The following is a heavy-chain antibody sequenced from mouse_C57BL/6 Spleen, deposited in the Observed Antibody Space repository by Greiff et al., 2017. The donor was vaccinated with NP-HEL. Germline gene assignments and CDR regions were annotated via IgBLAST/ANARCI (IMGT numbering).Heavy chain of an antibody. D-gene: IGHD4-1*01. CDR2: IRSKSNNYAT. CDR1: GFSFNTYA. CDR3: VRQGGTHFDY. J-gene: IGHJ2*01. Sequence: EVNVVESGGGLVQPKGSLKLSCAASGFSFNTYAMNWVRQAPGKGLEWVARIRSKSNNYATYYADSVKDRFTISRDDSESMLYLQMNNLKTEDTAMYYCVRQGGTHFDYWGQGTTLTVSS. V-gene: IGHV10-1*01.